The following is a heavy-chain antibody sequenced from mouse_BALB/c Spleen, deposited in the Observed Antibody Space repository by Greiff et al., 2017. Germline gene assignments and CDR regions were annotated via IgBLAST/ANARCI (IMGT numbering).Heavy chain of an antibody. J-gene: IGHJ4*01. V-gene: IGHV5-6-4*01. CDR1: GFTFSSYT. Sequence: EVHLVESGGGLVKPGGSLKLSCAASGFTFSSYTMSWVRQTPEKRLEWVATISSGGSYTYYPDSVKGRFTISRDNAKNTLYLQMSSLKSEDTAMYYCTRDKRKGYDDYYAMDYWGQGTSVTVSS. D-gene: IGHD2-2*01. CDR3: TRDKRKGYDDYYAMDY. CDR2: ISSGGSYT.